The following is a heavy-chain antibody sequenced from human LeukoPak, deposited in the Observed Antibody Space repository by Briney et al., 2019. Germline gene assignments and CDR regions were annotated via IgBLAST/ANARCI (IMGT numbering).Heavy chain of an antibody. V-gene: IGHV3-7*05. CDR2: IKQDGSEK. CDR1: RFTFSNYW. J-gene: IGHJ4*02. Sequence: GGSLRLSCAASRFTFSNYWMNWVRQAPGKGLEWVANIKQDGSEKYYVDSVKGRFTISRDNAKNSLCLQMNSLRAEDTAVYYCVRASRYCTDGVCLKYWGQGTLVTVSS. D-gene: IGHD2-8*01. CDR3: VRASRYCTDGVCLKY.